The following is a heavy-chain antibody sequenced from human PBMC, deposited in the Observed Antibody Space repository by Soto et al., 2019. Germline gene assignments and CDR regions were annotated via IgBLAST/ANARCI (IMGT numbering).Heavy chain of an antibody. J-gene: IGHJ3*02. V-gene: IGHV1-2*02. Sequence: QLHLVQSGAVVKKPGASVTVSCSASGYPVTAYYMHWVRQAPGRGLEWMGGINPATGAAKYTQTFRGRVTMPRDTSTITVFMELSGLTPEDPAVFYCARGGGVGVAGSAAFDMWGQGTLVTVSS. CDR2: INPATGAA. CDR3: ARGGGVGVAGSAAFDM. D-gene: IGHD3-3*01. CDR1: GYPVTAYY.